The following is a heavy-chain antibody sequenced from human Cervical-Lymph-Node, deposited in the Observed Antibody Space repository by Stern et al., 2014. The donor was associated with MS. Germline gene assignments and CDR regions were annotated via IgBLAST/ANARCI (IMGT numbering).Heavy chain of an antibody. V-gene: IGHV5-51*01. Sequence: EVQLVESGAEVKKPGESLKISCKGSGYTFTNYWIGWVRQMPGKGLEWMGIIYPGDLETRYGPSFQGQVTISADQSINTAYLQWSSLKASDTAIYYCARMWAVQGPRGNLPGYFQHWGQGTLVTVSS. CDR1: GYTFTNYW. CDR2: IYPGDLET. CDR3: ARMWAVQGPRGNLPGYFQH. D-gene: IGHD3-10*01. J-gene: IGHJ1*01.